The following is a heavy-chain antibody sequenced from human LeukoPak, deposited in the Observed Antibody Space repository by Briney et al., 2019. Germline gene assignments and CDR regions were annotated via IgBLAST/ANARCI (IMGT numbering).Heavy chain of an antibody. CDR2: IIPIFGTA. Sequence: SVTVSCKASGYTFTSYYMHWVRQAPGQGLEWMGGIIPIFGTANYAQKFQGRVTITADESTSTAYMELSSLRSEDTAVYYCARATRPYYYDSSGYYGWFDPWGQGTLVTVSS. V-gene: IGHV1-69*13. CDR1: GYTFTSYY. D-gene: IGHD3-22*01. CDR3: ARATRPYYYDSSGYYGWFDP. J-gene: IGHJ5*02.